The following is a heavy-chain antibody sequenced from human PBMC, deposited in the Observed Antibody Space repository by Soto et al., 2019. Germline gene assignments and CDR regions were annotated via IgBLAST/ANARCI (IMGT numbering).Heavy chain of an antibody. J-gene: IGHJ6*02. CDR2: IIPILGIA. V-gene: IGHV1-69*02. CDR1: GGTFSSYT. Sequence: QVQLVQSGAEVKKPGSSVKVSCKASGGTFSSYTISWVRQAPGQGLEWMGRIIPILGIANYAQKFQGRVTITADKSTSTAYMELSSLRSEDTAVYYCARSSYYYYYGMDVWGQGTTVTVSS. CDR3: ARSSYYYYYGMDV.